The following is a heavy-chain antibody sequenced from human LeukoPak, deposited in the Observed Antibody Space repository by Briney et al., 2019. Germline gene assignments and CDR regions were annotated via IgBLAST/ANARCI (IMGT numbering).Heavy chain of an antibody. J-gene: IGHJ5*02. CDR3: ARLYYDFWSGSVNWFDP. Sequence: SETLSLTCTVSGGSISSYYWSWIRQPPGKGLEWIGYIYYSGSTNYNPSLKSRVTISVDTSKNQFSLKLSSVTAADTAVYYCARLYYDFWSGSVNWFDPWGQGTLVTVSS. CDR2: IYYSGST. D-gene: IGHD3-3*01. V-gene: IGHV4-59*01. CDR1: GGSISSYY.